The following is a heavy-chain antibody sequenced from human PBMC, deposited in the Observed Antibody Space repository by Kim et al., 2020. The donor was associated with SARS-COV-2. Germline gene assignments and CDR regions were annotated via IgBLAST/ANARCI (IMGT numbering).Heavy chain of an antibody. J-gene: IGHJ5*02. CDR3: AKDTAMVTSGWFDP. D-gene: IGHD5-18*01. Sequence: GGSLRLSCAASGFTFDDYAMHWVRQAPGKGLEWVSGISWNSGSIGYADSVKGRFTISRDNAKNSLYLQMNSLRAEDTALYYCAKDTAMVTSGWFDPWGQGTLVTVSS. V-gene: IGHV3-9*01. CDR1: GFTFDDYA. CDR2: ISWNSGSI.